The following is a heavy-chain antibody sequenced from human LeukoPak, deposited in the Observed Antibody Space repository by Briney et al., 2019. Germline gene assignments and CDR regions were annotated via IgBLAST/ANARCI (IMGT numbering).Heavy chain of an antibody. CDR1: GYTFTSYD. Sequence: ASVKVSCKASGYTFTSYDINWVRQATGQGLEWMGWMNPNGGNTGYAQKFQGRVTMTRNTSISTAYMELSSLRSEDTAVYYCARSKGNYCSGGTCPGRLFDCWGQGTLVTVSS. CDR3: ARSKGNYCSGGTCPGRLFDC. CDR2: MNPNGGNT. V-gene: IGHV1-8*01. J-gene: IGHJ4*02. D-gene: IGHD2-15*01.